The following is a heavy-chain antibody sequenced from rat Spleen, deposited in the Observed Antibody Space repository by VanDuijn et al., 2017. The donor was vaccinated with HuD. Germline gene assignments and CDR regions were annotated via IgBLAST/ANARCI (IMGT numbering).Heavy chain of an antibody. V-gene: IGHV5-25*01. CDR2: ISSGGGDT. CDR3: ARSHYGCTDYFDS. CDR1: GFTFSSFP. J-gene: IGHJ2*01. D-gene: IGHD1-11*01. Sequence: EVQLVESGGGLVQPGRSLKLSCAASGFTFSSFPMAWVRQAPKNGLEWVASISSGGGDTYYPDSVKGRFTISRDNAKSTLYLKMDSLRSEDTASYDCARSHYGCTDYFDSWGQGVMVTVSS.